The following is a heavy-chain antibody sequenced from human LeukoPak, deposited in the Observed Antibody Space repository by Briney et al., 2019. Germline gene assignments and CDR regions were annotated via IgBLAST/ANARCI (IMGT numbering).Heavy chain of an antibody. CDR2: ISSTSSPI. CDR1: GFTFSSYS. CDR3: ARAHTTYYYDSSGYYFDY. Sequence: GGSLRLSCAGSGFTFSSYSTNWVRQAPGKGLQWVSYISSTSSPIYYADSVKGRFTISRDNAKNSLYLQMNSLRDEDTAVYYCARAHTTYYYDSSGYYFDYWGQGTLVTVSS. V-gene: IGHV3-48*02. D-gene: IGHD3-22*01. J-gene: IGHJ4*02.